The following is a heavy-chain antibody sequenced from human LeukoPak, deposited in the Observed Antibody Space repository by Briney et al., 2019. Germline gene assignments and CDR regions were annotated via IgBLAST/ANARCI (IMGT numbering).Heavy chain of an antibody. CDR3: ARGIWFGEFKD. D-gene: IGHD3-10*01. V-gene: IGHV3-48*03. J-gene: IGHJ4*02. Sequence: QPGGSLRLSCAASGFTFSSYEMNWVRQAPGKGLEWVSYISSSGSTIYYADSVKGRFTISRDNAKNSLYLQMNSLRAEDTAVYYCARGIWFGEFKDWGQGTLVTVSS. CDR1: GFTFSSYE. CDR2: ISSSGSTI.